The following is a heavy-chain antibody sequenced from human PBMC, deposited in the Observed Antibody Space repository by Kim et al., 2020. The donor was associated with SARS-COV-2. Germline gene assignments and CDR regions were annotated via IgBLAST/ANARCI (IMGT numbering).Heavy chain of an antibody. D-gene: IGHD5-18*01. Sequence: YADSVKGRFTISRDNAKTSLYLLMNNLRPEDTALYYCAKGNEGYTYGQNHWGQGTLVTVSS. CDR3: AKGNEGYTYGQNH. V-gene: IGHV3-9*01. J-gene: IGHJ4*02.